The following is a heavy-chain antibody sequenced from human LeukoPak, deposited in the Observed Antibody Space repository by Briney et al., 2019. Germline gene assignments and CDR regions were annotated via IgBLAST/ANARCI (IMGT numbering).Heavy chain of an antibody. V-gene: IGHV1-2*02. J-gene: IGHJ5*02. CDR2: INPNSGGT. D-gene: IGHD6-13*01. CDR3: ARVNSVAAAGTGENWFDP. Sequence: GASVKVSCKASGYTFTGYYMHWVRQAPGQGLEWMGWINPNSGGTNYAQKFQGRATMTRDTSIGTAYMELSRLRSDDTAVYYCARVNSVAAAGTGENWFDPWGQGTLVTVSS. CDR1: GYTFTGYY.